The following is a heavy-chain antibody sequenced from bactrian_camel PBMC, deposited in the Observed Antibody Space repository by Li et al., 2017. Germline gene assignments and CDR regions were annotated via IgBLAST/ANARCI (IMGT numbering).Heavy chain of an antibody. J-gene: IGHJ6*01. D-gene: IGHD4*01. Sequence: VQLVESGGDLVQPGGSLKLSCVASGLTLDDYTLAWIRQVSGKGLEWVSSIYIGDGSTNSADSVKGRFTISRDNTKNMLYLQMNSLKSEDTALYYCTKAQYGDYDVDFGYWGQGTQVTVS. CDR3: TKAQYGDYDVDFGY. CDR2: IYIGDGST. CDR1: GLTLDDYT. V-gene: IGHV3S9*01.